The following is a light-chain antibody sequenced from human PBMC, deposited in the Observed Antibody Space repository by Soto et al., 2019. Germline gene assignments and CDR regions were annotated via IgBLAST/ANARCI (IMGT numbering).Light chain of an antibody. CDR1: QTVSRY. CDR2: DAS. V-gene: IGKV3-11*01. J-gene: IGKJ4*01. Sequence: VLTQSPATLSLSPGERATLSCRASQTVSRYLAWYQHKPGQAPRLLIHDASSRATGVPARFNGSGSGTDYTLTIRSLEPEDFAIYYCQQRSTWPLFTFGGGTKVEI. CDR3: QQRSTWPLFT.